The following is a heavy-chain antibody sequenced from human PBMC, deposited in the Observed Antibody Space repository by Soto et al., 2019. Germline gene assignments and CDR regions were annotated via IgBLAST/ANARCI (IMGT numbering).Heavy chain of an antibody. CDR1: GGTISRYY. J-gene: IGHJ6*02. CDR2: MYNTGST. Sequence: QVQLQESGPGLVKPSETLSLTCTVSGGTISRYYWSWIRQPPGKGLEWIGYMYNTGSTVYNPSFTSRVTISVDTSTNQFALKLNSVTAADTAVYYCARDLWGYCGTDCYPLDVWGQGTTVTVSS. V-gene: IGHV4-59*01. D-gene: IGHD2-21*02. CDR3: ARDLWGYCGTDCYPLDV.